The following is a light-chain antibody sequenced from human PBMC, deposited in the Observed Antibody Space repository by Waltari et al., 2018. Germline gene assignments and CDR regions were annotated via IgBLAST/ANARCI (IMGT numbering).Light chain of an antibody. Sequence: QSELTQPSSLSEAPGQRVTITCSGRSSNVGKHAVNWYQRLPGKAPRLLIYYDDLLAPGITGRCSGSKSDTAASLAISGLQSEDEADYLCAAWDDTLNRWVFGTGTKVTVL. CDR2: YDD. J-gene: IGLJ1*01. CDR1: SSNVGKHA. CDR3: AAWDDTLNRWV. V-gene: IGLV1-36*01.